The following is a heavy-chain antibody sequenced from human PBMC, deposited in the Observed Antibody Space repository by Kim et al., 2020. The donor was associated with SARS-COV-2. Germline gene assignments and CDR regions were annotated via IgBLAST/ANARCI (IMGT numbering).Heavy chain of an antibody. J-gene: IGHJ4*02. CDR3: ARESKYYDFWSGYYGEGDLNYFDY. CDR2: IKQDGSEK. D-gene: IGHD3-3*01. CDR1: GFTFSSYW. V-gene: IGHV3-7*01. Sequence: GGSLRLSCAASGFTFSSYWMSWVRQAPGKGLEWVANIKQDGSEKYYVDSVKGRFTISRDNAKNSLYLQMNSLRAEDTAVYYCARESKYYDFWSGYYGEGDLNYFDYWGQGTLVTVSS.